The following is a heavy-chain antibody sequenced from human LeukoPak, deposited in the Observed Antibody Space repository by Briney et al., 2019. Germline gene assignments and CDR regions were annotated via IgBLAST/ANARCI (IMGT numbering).Heavy chain of an antibody. CDR2: INPNSGGT. D-gene: IGHD5-18*01. CDR1: GYTFTGNF. CDR3: ARDPNAMVTSLFDY. V-gene: IGHV1-2*02. J-gene: IGHJ4*02. Sequence: ASVKVSCKASGYTFTGNFMHWVRQAPGQGLEWMGWINPNSGGTNYAQKFQGRVTMTRDTSISTAYMELSRLRSDDSAVYYCARDPNAMVTSLFDYWGQGTLVTVSS.